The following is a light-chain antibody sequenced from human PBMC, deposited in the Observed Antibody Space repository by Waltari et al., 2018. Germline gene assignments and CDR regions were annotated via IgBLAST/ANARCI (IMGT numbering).Light chain of an antibody. CDR2: EVT. V-gene: IGLV2-14*01. J-gene: IGLJ2*01. Sequence: QSALTQPASVSGSPGQSITISCTGTSNDIGNYDYVSWYQQHPGKAPKLIIYEVTYRPSGISDRFSGSKSGNTASLTISGLQAEDEADYLCGSYTGISTLIFGGGTKLTVL. CDR1: SNDIGNYDY. CDR3: GSYTGISTLI.